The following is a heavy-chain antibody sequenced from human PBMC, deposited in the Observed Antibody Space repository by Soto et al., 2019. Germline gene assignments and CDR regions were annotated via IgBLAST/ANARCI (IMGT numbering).Heavy chain of an antibody. CDR1: GFTFSSYG. J-gene: IGHJ4*02. CDR2: ISYDGSNK. CDR3: AKGAPVPSGSFSF. Sequence: QVQLVESGGGVVQPGRSLRLSCAASGFTFSSYGMHWVRQAPGKGLEWVAVISYDGSNKYYADSVKGRFTISRDNSKTTLYLQMNSLRAEDTAVYYCAKGAPVPSGSFSFWGQGTLVTVSS. D-gene: IGHD1-26*01. V-gene: IGHV3-30*18.